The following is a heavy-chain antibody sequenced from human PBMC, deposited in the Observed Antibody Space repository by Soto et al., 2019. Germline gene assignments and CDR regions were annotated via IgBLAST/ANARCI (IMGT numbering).Heavy chain of an antibody. J-gene: IGHJ6*02. V-gene: IGHV1-2*02. CDR3: ASGYSGYDPSNGMDV. Sequence: ASVKVSCKASGYTFTGYYMHWVRQAPGQGLECMGWINPNSGGTNYAQKFQGRVTMTRGTXXSXXXMXLXXLRSDDTAVSHCASGYSGYDPSNGMDVWGQGTTVTVSS. CDR2: INPNSGGT. D-gene: IGHD5-12*01. CDR1: GYTFTGYY.